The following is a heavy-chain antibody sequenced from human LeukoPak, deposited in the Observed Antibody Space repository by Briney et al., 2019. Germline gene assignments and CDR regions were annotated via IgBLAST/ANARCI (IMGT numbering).Heavy chain of an antibody. CDR1: GFTFSNSW. Sequence: GGSLRLSCAASGFTFSNSWMHWVRQAPGKGLVWVSRINSYGRSTVYADSVKGRFTISRDNAKNTLYLQMNSLRDEDTAVYYCARDRYSSGWFGYWGQGTLVTVSS. CDR3: ARDRYSSGWFGY. V-gene: IGHV3-74*01. J-gene: IGHJ4*02. CDR2: INSYGRST. D-gene: IGHD6-19*01.